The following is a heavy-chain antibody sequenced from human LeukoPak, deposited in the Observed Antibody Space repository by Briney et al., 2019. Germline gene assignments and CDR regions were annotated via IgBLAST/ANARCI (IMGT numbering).Heavy chain of an antibody. CDR2: IYTSGST. D-gene: IGHD6-13*01. CDR1: GGSISSYY. J-gene: IGHJ6*03. Sequence: SETLSLICTVSGGSISSYYWSWIRQPAGKGLEWIGRIYTSGSTNYNPSLKSRLTMSADTSKNQVSLRLSSVTAADTAVYYCARTYSSSPSHMDVWGKGATVTVSS. V-gene: IGHV4-4*07. CDR3: ARTYSSSPSHMDV.